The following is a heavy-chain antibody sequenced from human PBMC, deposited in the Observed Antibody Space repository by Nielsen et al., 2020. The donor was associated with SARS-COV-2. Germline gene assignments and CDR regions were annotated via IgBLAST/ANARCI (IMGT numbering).Heavy chain of an antibody. V-gene: IGHV4-30-4*01. CDR3: ARGGSYFDY. D-gene: IGHD3-16*01. J-gene: IGHJ4*02. CDR2: ISYTGNT. CDR1: GGSISSGDYY. Sequence: SETLSLTCTVSGGSISSGDYYWTWLRQPPGKGLDDIGYISYTGNTYSDPSLKSPVTISRDTSKNQFSLKLTSVTAADTAVYYCARGGSYFDYWGQGTLVTVSS.